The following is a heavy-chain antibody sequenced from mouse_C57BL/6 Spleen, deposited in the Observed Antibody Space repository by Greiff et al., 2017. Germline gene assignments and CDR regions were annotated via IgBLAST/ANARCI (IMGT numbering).Heavy chain of an antibody. CDR3: ARDGRVYYFDY. J-gene: IGHJ2*01. CDR1: GFTFSSYA. V-gene: IGHV5-4*01. Sequence: EVKLVESGGGLVKPGGSLKLSCAASGFTFSSYAMSWVRQTPEKRLEWVATISDSGSYTYYPDNVKGRFTISRDNAKNKQYLQMSHQESEDTARYNGARDGRVYYFDYWGQGTTLTVSS. CDR2: ISDSGSYT.